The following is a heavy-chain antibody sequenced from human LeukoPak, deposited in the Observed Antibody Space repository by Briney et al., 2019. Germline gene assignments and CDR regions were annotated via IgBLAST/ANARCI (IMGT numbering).Heavy chain of an antibody. D-gene: IGHD4-17*01. Sequence: GESLKISCKGSGYRFTSYWIGWVRQMPGKGLEWMGIIYPGDSDTRYSPSFQGQVTISADKSISTSYLQWSSLKASDTAMYYCTRHLGEASDAFDIWGQGTMVTVSS. CDR3: TRHLGEASDAFDI. J-gene: IGHJ3*02. CDR2: IYPGDSDT. V-gene: IGHV5-51*01. CDR1: GYRFTSYW.